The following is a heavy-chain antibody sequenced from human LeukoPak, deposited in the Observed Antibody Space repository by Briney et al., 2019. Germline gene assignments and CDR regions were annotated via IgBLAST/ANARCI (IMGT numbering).Heavy chain of an antibody. V-gene: IGHV1-69*13. J-gene: IGHJ5*02. Sequence: SVKVSXKAXGGTFSSYAISWVRQAPGQGLEWMGGIIPIFGTANYAQKFQGRVTITADESTSTAYMELSSLRSEDTAVYYCARDNPTYPPDIVVVVAASPVWFDPWGQGTLVTVSS. CDR2: IIPIFGTA. D-gene: IGHD2-15*01. CDR3: ARDNPTYPPDIVVVVAASPVWFDP. CDR1: GGTFSSYA.